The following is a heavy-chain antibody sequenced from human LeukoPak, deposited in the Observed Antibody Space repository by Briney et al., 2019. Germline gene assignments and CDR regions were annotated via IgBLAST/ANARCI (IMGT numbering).Heavy chain of an antibody. CDR3: ASSGYLNPFDY. J-gene: IGHJ4*02. V-gene: IGHV1-2*02. CDR1: GYMFTVYY. D-gene: IGHD3-22*01. CDR2: INPNSGGT. Sequence: ASVKVSCKTSGYMFTVYYLHWVRQAPGQGLEWMGWINPNSGGTNYAQKFQGRVTMTRDTSISIAYMELSRLRSDDTAVYYCASSGYLNPFDYWGQGTLVTVSS.